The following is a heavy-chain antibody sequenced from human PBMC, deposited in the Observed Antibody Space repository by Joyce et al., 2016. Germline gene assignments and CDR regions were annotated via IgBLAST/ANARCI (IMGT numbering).Heavy chain of an antibody. V-gene: IGHV3-15*01. CDR3: AADVAEVGFGELDH. J-gene: IGHJ4*02. CDR1: GFTCNVAW. D-gene: IGHD3-10*01. CDR2: IKSKTGGETT. Sequence: EVQVAEYGGGLVKPGGSLRLSCAASGFTCNVAWMTWVRQAPGKGLEWVGRIKSKTGGETTEYAAPVKGRFTISRDDSKNTVSLQMNGLRTEDTAVYFCAADVAEVGFGELDHWGQGTLVTVSS.